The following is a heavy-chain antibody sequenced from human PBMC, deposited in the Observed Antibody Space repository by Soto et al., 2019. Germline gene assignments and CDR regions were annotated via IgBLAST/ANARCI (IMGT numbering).Heavy chain of an antibody. Sequence: LXLSCAASGFTFSIYGMHWVRQAPGKGLEWVAVIWYDGSNKYYADSVKGRFTISRDNSKNTLYLQMNSLRAEDTAVYYCAREDIAVAGTGFDYWGQGTLVTVSS. J-gene: IGHJ4*02. V-gene: IGHV3-33*01. D-gene: IGHD6-19*01. CDR2: IWYDGSNK. CDR3: AREDIAVAGTGFDY. CDR1: GFTFSIYG.